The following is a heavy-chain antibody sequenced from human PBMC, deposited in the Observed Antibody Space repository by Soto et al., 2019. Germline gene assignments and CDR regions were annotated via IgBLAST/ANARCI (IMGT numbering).Heavy chain of an antibody. CDR2: INHSGST. CDR3: ARGRHCSGNYPWHFDY. J-gene: IGHJ4*02. Sequence: SETLSLTCAVYGGSFSGYYWSWIRQPPGKGLEWIGEINHSGSTSYNPSLKSRVTISVDTSKNQFSLKLSSVTAADTAVYYCARGRHCSGNYPWHFDYWGQGTLVTVSS. D-gene: IGHD3-22*01. V-gene: IGHV4-34*01. CDR1: GGSFSGYY.